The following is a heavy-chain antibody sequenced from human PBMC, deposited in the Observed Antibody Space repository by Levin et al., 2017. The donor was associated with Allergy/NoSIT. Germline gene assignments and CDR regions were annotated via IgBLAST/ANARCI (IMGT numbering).Heavy chain of an antibody. CDR1: GGSISSGGYY. D-gene: IGHD3-10*01. J-gene: IGHJ3*02. CDR3: ARDSFNYYGSGSLSGVFDI. Sequence: SETLSLTCTVSGGSISSGGYYWTWIRQHPGKGLEWIGYIYYSGSTYYNPSLKSRVTISVDTSKNLFSLKLSSVTAADTAVYYCARDSFNYYGSGSLSGVFDIWGQGTMVTVSS. V-gene: IGHV4-31*03. CDR2: IYYSGST.